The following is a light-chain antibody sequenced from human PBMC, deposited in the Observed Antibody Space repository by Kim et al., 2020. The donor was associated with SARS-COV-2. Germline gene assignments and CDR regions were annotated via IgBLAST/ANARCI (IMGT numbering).Light chain of an antibody. CDR3: QQRNSWPPAVT. CDR1: QNIDTY. CDR2: DAS. Sequence: PGERATPSARASQNIDTYLAWYQQRPGQAPRLLVYDASNRATGVPDRFSGSGSGTDFTLTISSLEPEDFSIYYCQQRNSWPPAVTFGGGTKVDIK. J-gene: IGKJ4*01. V-gene: IGKV3-11*01.